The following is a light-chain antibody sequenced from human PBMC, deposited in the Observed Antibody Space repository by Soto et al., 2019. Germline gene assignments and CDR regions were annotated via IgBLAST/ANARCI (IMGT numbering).Light chain of an antibody. V-gene: IGLV1-40*01. CDR1: SSNIGAGYG. Sequence: QPVLTQPPSVSGAPGQRVTISCTGSSSNIGAGYGVHWYQKLPGTAPKLLIYSNTNRPSGVPDRFSGSKSGTSVSLAITGLQTEDEADYYCQSYDNSLRGSVFGGGTKLTVL. CDR2: SNT. J-gene: IGLJ2*01. CDR3: QSYDNSLRGSV.